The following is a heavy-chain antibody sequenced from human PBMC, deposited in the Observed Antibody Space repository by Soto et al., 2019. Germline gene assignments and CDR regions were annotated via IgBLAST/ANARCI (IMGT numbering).Heavy chain of an antibody. CDR3: LVVPAAIADYWFDP. J-gene: IGHJ5*02. CDR1: GFTFSSYA. D-gene: IGHD2-2*01. V-gene: IGHV3-23*01. CDR2: ISGSGGST. Sequence: GGSLRLSCAASGFTFSSYAMSWVRQAPGKGLEWVSAISGSGGSTYYADSVKGRFTISRDNSKNTLYLQMNSLRAEDTAVYYCLVVPAAIADYWFDPWGQGTLVTVSS.